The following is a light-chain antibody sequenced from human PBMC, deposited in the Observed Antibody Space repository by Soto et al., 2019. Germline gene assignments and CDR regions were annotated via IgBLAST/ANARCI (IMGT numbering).Light chain of an antibody. V-gene: IGKV1-39*01. J-gene: IGKJ1*01. Sequence: TQSPSSLSASVEDRVIITCRASQSISNHLNWYQQKPGKAPKLLIFAASSLQSGVPSRFSGSRSGPDFTLTISSLQPEDFATYYCQQSYSSPPTFGQGTKVDI. CDR1: QSISNH. CDR2: AAS. CDR3: QQSYSSPPT.